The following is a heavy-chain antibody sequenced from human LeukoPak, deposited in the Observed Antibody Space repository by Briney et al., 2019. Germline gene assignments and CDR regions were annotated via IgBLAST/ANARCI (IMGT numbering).Heavy chain of an antibody. Sequence: GVSVKVSCKASGYTFTGYYMHWVRQAPGQGLEWMGWINPNSGGTNYAQKFQGRVTMTRDTSISTAYLEVRSLTSDDTAVYYCAPTAEAYTSWWKIWGQGTLVTVSS. CDR3: APTAEAYTSWWKI. CDR1: GYTFTGYY. V-gene: IGHV1-2*02. CDR2: INPNSGGT. D-gene: IGHD3-16*01. J-gene: IGHJ4*02.